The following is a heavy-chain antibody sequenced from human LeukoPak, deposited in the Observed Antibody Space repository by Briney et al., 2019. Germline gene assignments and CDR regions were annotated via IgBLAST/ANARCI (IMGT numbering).Heavy chain of an antibody. J-gene: IGHJ4*02. Sequence: GGSLRLSCAASGFTFNNYAMNWVRQAPGKGLEWVSSISGGGETTYYADSAKGRFTISRDNSQNTLYLQMNSLRAEDTAVYYCARDYADDVGYFFFDYWGQETLVTVS. CDR1: GFTFNNYA. CDR2: ISGGGETT. D-gene: IGHD4-17*01. CDR3: ARDYADDVGYFFFDY. V-gene: IGHV3-23*01.